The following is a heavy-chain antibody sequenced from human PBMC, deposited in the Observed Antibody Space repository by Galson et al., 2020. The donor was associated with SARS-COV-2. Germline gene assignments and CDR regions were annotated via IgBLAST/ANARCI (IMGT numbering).Heavy chain of an antibody. J-gene: IGHJ4*02. Sequence: GESLKISCAASGFTFSSYAMSWVRQAPGKGLEWVSAISGSGGSTYYADSVKGRFTISRDNSENTLYLQMNSLRAEDTAVYYCAKDRMRYDILTGYDYWGQGTLVTVSS. V-gene: IGHV3-23*01. CDR1: GFTFSSYA. CDR2: ISGSGGST. D-gene: IGHD3-9*01. CDR3: AKDRMRYDILTGYDY.